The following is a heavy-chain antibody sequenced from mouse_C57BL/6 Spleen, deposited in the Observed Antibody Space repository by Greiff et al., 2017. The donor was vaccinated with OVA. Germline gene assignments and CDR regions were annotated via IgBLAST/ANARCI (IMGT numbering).Heavy chain of an antibody. D-gene: IGHD2-14*01. CDR2: IDPSDSYT. J-gene: IGHJ4*01. CDR1: GYTFTSYW. V-gene: IGHV1-50*01. CDR3: ARRRGTYYAMDY. Sequence: VKLQQPGAELVKPGASVKLSCKASGYTFTSYWMQWVKQRPGQGLEWIGEIDPSDSYTNYNQKFKGKATLTVDTSSSTAYMQLSSLTSEDSAVYYCARRRGTYYAMDYWGQGTSVTVSS.